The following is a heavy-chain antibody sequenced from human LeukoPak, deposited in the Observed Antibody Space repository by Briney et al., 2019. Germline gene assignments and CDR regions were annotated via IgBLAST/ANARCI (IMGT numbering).Heavy chain of an antibody. Sequence: GGSLRLSCAASGFTFSSYAMSWVRQAPGKGLEWVSAISGSGGSTYYADSVKGRFTISRDNSKNTLYLQMNSLRAEDTAVYYCAKDDFGSSWPYYYYYGMDVWGQGTTVTVSS. V-gene: IGHV3-23*01. D-gene: IGHD6-13*01. J-gene: IGHJ6*02. CDR3: AKDDFGSSWPYYYYYGMDV. CDR1: GFTFSSYA. CDR2: ISGSGGST.